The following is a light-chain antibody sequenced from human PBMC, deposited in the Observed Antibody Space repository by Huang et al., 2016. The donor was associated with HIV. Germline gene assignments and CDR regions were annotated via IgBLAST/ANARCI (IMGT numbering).Light chain of an antibody. CDR1: QSISAD. V-gene: IGKV1-39*01. CDR3: QKSYTTPLT. J-gene: IGKJ4*01. CDR2: AAS. Sequence: DIQMTQSPSSLSASVGYRVTITCRASQSISADLNWYQQKPGKAPKLLIYAASTLQSGVPSRFSVSGSWTDFTLTINSLQPEDFATYYCQKSYTTPLTFGGGTKVEI.